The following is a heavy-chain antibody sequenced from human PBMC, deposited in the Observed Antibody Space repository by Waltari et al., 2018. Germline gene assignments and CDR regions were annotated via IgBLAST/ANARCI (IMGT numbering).Heavy chain of an antibody. D-gene: IGHD5-12*01. CDR3: ARLSVEMATSFDY. CDR2: IYYSGST. CDR1: GGSISSSSYY. Sequence: QLQLQESGPGLVKPSETLSLTCTVSGGSISSSSYYWGWIRQPPGKGLEWIGSIYYSGSTYYNPSLKSRVTISVDTSKNQFSLKLSSVTAADTAVYYCARLSVEMATSFDYWGQGTLVTVSS. V-gene: IGHV4-39*01. J-gene: IGHJ4*02.